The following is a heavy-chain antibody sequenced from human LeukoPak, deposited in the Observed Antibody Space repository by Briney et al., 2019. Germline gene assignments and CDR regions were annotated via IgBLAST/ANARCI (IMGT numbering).Heavy chain of an antibody. J-gene: IGHJ3*01. D-gene: IGHD2/OR15-2a*01. V-gene: IGHV4-31*03. CDR2: IYYSGST. CDR1: GDFISSGGYY. CDR3: ARNIRGSDAFDV. Sequence: SQTLSLTCTVSGDFISSGGYYWGWIRQYSGKGLEWIGYIYYSGSTYYNPPLKSRLTISVDTSKNQFSLRLSSVTAADTAVYYCARNIRGSDAFDVWGQGTMVTVSS.